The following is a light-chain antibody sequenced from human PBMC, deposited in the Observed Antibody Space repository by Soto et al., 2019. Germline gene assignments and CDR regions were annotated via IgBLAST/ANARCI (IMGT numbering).Light chain of an antibody. J-gene: IGKJ1*01. CDR3: QQRNVWPPVT. CDR2: GAS. Sequence: PGERATLSCRASQKVDSNQLAWYQQKPGQAPRIIIFGASGRATGIPDRFSGSGSGTDFTLTISSLEPEDSAVYYCQQRNVWPPVTFGQGTKVDI. CDR1: QKVDSNQ. V-gene: IGKV3D-20*02.